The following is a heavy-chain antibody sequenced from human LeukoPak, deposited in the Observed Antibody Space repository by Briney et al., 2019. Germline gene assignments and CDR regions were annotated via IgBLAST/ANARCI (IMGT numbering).Heavy chain of an antibody. CDR2: ISGSGGST. J-gene: IGHJ4*02. Sequence: GGSLRLSCAASGFTFSSYAMSWVRQAPGKGLEWVSAISGSGGSTYYADSVKGRFTITRDNSKNTLYLQMNSLTAVDTAVYYCARGGSGWYGLDYWGQGTLVTVSS. V-gene: IGHV3-23*01. CDR1: GFTFSSYA. CDR3: ARGGSGWYGLDY. D-gene: IGHD6-19*01.